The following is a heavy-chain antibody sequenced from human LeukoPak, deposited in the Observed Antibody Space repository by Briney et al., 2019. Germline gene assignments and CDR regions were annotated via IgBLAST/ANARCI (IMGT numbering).Heavy chain of an antibody. CDR2: ISGSGGRT. J-gene: IGHJ4*02. CDR3: ARRAGAYSHPYDY. CDR1: AFTFSSYG. Sequence: AGSLRLSCAASAFTFSSYGMSWVRQAPGKGLEWVSVISGSGGRTYHADSVKGRFTISRDNSKNTLYLQMNSLRAEDTAVYYCARRAGAYSHPYDYWGQGTLVTVSS. V-gene: IGHV3-23*01. D-gene: IGHD4/OR15-4a*01.